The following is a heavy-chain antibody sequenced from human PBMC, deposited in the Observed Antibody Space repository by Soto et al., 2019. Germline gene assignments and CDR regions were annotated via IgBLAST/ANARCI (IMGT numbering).Heavy chain of an antibody. V-gene: IGHV2-5*02. CDR1: GFSLSTSGVG. D-gene: IGHD6-19*01. J-gene: IGHJ6*02. CDR2: IYWDDDK. CDR3: AHRRGSCWPRFGMDV. Sequence: QITLKESGPTLVKPTQTLTLTCTFSGFSLSTSGVGVGWIRQPPGKALEWLALIYWDDDKRYSPSLKSRLTLXXDXSXXQVVLTMTDIDPVDTATYYRAHRRGSCWPRFGMDVWGQGTTVTVSS.